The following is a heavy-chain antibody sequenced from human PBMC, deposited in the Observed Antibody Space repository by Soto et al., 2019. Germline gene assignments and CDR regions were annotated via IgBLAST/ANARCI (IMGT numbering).Heavy chain of an antibody. CDR1: ADSISSTTW. J-gene: IGHJ4*02. Sequence: QVQLQESGPGLVKPAGTLSLTCDVSADSISSTTWWSWVRQPPGGGLEWIGESHQRGTTNYNPSLKSRVTISIDKSKNQFSLKVTSVTAADTAVYYCARQGGWYMDYWGQGTLVTVSS. CDR2: SHQRGTT. CDR3: ARQGGWYMDY. D-gene: IGHD6-19*01. V-gene: IGHV4-4*02.